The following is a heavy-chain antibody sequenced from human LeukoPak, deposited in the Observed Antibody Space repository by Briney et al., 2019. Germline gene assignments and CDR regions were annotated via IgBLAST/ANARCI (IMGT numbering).Heavy chain of an antibody. Sequence: SETLSLTCAVYGGSFSGYYWSWIRQPPGKGLEWIGEINHSGSTNYNPSLKSRVTISVDTSKNQFSLKLSSVTAADTAVYYCARQPSYYDSSGYYFGAFDIWGQGIMVTVSS. CDR2: INHSGST. D-gene: IGHD3-22*01. CDR3: ARQPSYYDSSGYYFGAFDI. CDR1: GGSFSGYY. J-gene: IGHJ3*02. V-gene: IGHV4-34*01.